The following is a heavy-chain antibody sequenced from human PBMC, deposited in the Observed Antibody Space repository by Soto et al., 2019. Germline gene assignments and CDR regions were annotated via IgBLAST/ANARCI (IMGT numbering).Heavy chain of an antibody. J-gene: IGHJ4*02. D-gene: IGHD6-13*01. CDR2: IYYSGST. CDR1: GGSISSGGYY. CDR3: ARDRKGYSSSWSPNYYFDY. Sequence: PSETLSLTCTVSGGSISSGGYYWSWIRQHPGKGLEWIGYIYYSGSTYYNPSLKSRVTISVDTSKNQFSLKLSSVTAADTAVYYCARDRKGYSSSWSPNYYFDYWGQGTLVTVSS. V-gene: IGHV4-31*03.